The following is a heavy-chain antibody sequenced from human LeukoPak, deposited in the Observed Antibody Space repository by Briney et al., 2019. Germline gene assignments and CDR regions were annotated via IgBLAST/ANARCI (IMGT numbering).Heavy chain of an antibody. D-gene: IGHD4-23*01. CDR1: GFTFSSYV. J-gene: IGHJ4*02. CDR3: TRDSGGSSL. V-gene: IGHV3-23*01. CDR2: ISGSGSST. Sequence: PGGPLRLSCAASGFTFSSYVMSWVRQAPGKGLEWVSAISGSGSSTYYADSVKGRFTISRDNSDNTLYLQMNSLGAEDTAIYYCTRDSGGSSLWGQGTLVTVSS.